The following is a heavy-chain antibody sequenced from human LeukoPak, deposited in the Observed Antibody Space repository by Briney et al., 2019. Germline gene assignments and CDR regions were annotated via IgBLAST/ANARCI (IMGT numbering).Heavy chain of an antibody. J-gene: IGHJ4*02. D-gene: IGHD1-26*01. CDR1: GFAFSTYA. CDR3: TTAGGRYYMGY. CDR2: ISTSGRAT. Sequence: GGSLRLSCAASGFAFSTYAMTWVRQAPEKGLQWGSTISTSGRATYYAAPVKGRFTISRDDSKNTLYLQMNSLKTEDTAVYYCTTAGGRYYMGYWGQGTLVIVSS. V-gene: IGHV3-23*01.